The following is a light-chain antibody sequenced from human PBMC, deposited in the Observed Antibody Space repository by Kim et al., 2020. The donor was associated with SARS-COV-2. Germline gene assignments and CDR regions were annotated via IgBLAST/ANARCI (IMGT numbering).Light chain of an antibody. CDR2: GAS. Sequence: EIVMTQSPATLSVSPGERATLSCRASQSISSNLAWYQQKPGQAPRLLIYGASTRATGIPARFSGSESGTEFTLTISSLQSEDFAVYYCQHYNNWPPWTFGQGTKVDIK. CDR3: QHYNNWPPWT. V-gene: IGKV3-15*01. J-gene: IGKJ1*01. CDR1: QSISSN.